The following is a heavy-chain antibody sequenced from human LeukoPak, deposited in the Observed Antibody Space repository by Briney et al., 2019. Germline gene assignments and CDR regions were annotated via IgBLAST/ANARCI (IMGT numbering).Heavy chain of an antibody. D-gene: IGHD6-13*01. Sequence: SETLSLTCAVYGGSFSGYYWSWIRQPPGKGLEWMGEINHSGSTNYNPSLKSRVTISVDTSRNQFSLKLSSVTAADTAVYYCARGYIAAAGTIVYYYYGMDVWGQGTTVTVSS. CDR1: GGSFSGYY. V-gene: IGHV4-34*01. CDR2: INHSGST. CDR3: ARGYIAAAGTIVYYYYGMDV. J-gene: IGHJ6*02.